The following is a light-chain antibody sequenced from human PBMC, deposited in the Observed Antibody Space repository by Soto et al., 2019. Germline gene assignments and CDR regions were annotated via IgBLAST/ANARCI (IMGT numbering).Light chain of an antibody. Sequence: DIQMTQSPSTLSASVGDRVTITCRASQSISSWLAWYQQKPGKAPRLLIYKASSLHSGVPSRFSGSGSGTEFTLTISSLQPGDFATYYCQQYSSYSSFGQGTKVEIK. CDR3: QQYSSYSS. CDR1: QSISSW. V-gene: IGKV1-5*03. J-gene: IGKJ1*01. CDR2: KAS.